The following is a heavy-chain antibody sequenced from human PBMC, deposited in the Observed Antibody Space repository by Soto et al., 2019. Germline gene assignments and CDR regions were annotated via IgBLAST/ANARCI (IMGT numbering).Heavy chain of an antibody. CDR1: GFTFSSYA. D-gene: IGHD5-12*01. CDR2: ISGSGGST. Sequence: GGSLRLSCAASGFTFSSYAMSWVRQAPGKGLEWVSAISGSGGSTYYADSVKGRFTISRDNSKNTLYLQMNSLRAEDTAVYYCAKDESGYDWGGGDNLIDYWGQGTLVTVSS. CDR3: AKDESGYDWGGGDNLIDY. V-gene: IGHV3-23*01. J-gene: IGHJ4*02.